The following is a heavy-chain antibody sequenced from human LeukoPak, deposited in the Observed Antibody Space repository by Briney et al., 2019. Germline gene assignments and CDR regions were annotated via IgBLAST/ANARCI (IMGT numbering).Heavy chain of an antibody. D-gene: IGHD6-19*01. CDR3: ARDLQWLALYYFDY. CDR1: GYTLTELS. J-gene: IGHJ4*02. V-gene: IGHV1-24*01. Sequence: ASVKVSCKVSGYTLTELSMHWVRQAPGKGLEWMGGFDPEDGETIYAQKFQGRVTMTEDTSTDTAYMELSSLRSEGTAVYYCARDLQWLALYYFDYWGQGTLVTVSS. CDR2: FDPEDGET.